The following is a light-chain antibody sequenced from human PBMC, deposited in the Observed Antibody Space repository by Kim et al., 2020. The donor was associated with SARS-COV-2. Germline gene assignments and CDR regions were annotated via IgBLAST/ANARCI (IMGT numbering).Light chain of an antibody. V-gene: IGKV3-11*01. J-gene: IGKJ4*01. CDR1: QSVSSY. CDR3: QQRSNWPPLT. CDR2: DAS. Sequence: PGARAHRSCRASQSVSSYLAWYQQKPGQTPRLLLYDASNRATGIPARFSGSGSGTDFTLTISSLEPEDFAVYYCQQRSNWPPLTFGGGTKVDIK.